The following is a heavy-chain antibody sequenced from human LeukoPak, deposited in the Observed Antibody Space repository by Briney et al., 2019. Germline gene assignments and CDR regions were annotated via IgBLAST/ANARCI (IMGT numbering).Heavy chain of an antibody. Sequence: KSGPTLVNPTQTLTLTRTFSGFSLSTRGMCVSWIRQPPGKALEWLARIDWDDDKYYSTSLKTRLTISKDTSKNQVVLTMTNMDPVDTATYYCARTHKTGDRTLYYFDYWGQGTLVTVSS. CDR3: ARTHKTGDRTLYYFDY. V-gene: IGHV2-70*11. CDR2: IDWDDDK. J-gene: IGHJ4*02. D-gene: IGHD7-27*01. CDR1: GFSLSTRGMC.